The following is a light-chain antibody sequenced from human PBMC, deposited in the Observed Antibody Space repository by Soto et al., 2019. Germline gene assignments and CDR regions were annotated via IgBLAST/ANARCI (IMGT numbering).Light chain of an antibody. V-gene: IGKV3-20*01. CDR1: QSITSNF. CDR2: GAS. CDR3: QQYGRSA. J-gene: IGKJ2*01. Sequence: EIVLTQSPGTLSLSPGERATLSCRASQSITSNFLAWYQQKPGQAPRLLIYGASTRDAGVPDRFSGSGSGPDFTFTISRLEPEDFAVYYCQQYGRSALGQGTKLGVK.